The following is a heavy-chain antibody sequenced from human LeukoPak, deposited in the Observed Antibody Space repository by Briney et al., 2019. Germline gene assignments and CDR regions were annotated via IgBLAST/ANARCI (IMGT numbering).Heavy chain of an antibody. D-gene: IGHD3-10*01. CDR3: AKDFTPYGSGSFFDY. V-gene: IGHV3-23*01. Sequence: GGSLRLSCAASGFTFSSYAMSWVRQAPGKGLEWVSSLSTSGVSTYYADSVKGRFTISRDNSKNTLYLQMTSLRADDTAVYYCAKDFTPYGSGSFFDYWGQGTLVTVSS. CDR2: LSTSGVST. J-gene: IGHJ4*02. CDR1: GFTFSSYA.